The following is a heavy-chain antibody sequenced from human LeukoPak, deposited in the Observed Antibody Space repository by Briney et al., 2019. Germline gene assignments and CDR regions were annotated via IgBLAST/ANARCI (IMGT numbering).Heavy chain of an antibody. D-gene: IGHD6-19*01. V-gene: IGHV3-48*04. Sequence: GGSLRLSCAASGFTFSSYSMNWVRQAPGKGLEWVSYISSSSSTIYYADSVKGRFTISRDNAKNSLYLQMNGLRAEDTAVYYCARRIAVAGTNAFDIWGQGTMVTVSS. J-gene: IGHJ3*02. CDR1: GFTFSSYS. CDR2: ISSSSSTI. CDR3: ARRIAVAGTNAFDI.